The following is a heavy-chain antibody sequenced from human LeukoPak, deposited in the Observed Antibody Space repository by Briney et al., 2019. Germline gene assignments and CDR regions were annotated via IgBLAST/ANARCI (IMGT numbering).Heavy chain of an antibody. V-gene: IGHV1-8*01. J-gene: IGHJ4*02. CDR3: ARDQGSSTRPDY. Sequence: ASVKVSCKASGYTFTSYDINWVRQATGQGLEWMGWMNPNSGNTGSAQKFQGRVTMTRDTSTSTVYMELSSLRSEDTAVYYCARDQGSSTRPDYWGQGTLITVSS. D-gene: IGHD2-2*01. CDR2: MNPNSGNT. CDR1: GYTFTSYD.